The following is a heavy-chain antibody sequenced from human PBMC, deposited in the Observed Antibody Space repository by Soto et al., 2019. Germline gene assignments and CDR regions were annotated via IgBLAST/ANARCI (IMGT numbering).Heavy chain of an antibody. CDR3: ARGYYDSSGYYLPGI. V-gene: IGHV3-48*03. Sequence: GGSLRLSCAASGFTFSSYEMNWVRQAPGKGLEWVSYISSSGSTIYYADSVKGRFTISRDNAKNSLYLQMNSLRAEDTAVFYCARGYYDSSGYYLPGIWGQGTLVTAPQ. CDR1: GFTFSSYE. J-gene: IGHJ4*02. D-gene: IGHD3-22*01. CDR2: ISSSGSTI.